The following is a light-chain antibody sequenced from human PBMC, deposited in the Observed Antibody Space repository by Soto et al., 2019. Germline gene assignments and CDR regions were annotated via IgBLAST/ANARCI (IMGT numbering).Light chain of an antibody. CDR1: NSNIGSNT. CDR2: SDN. Sequence: QSVLTQPPSASGTPGQRVTISCSGSNSNIGSNTVNWYQHLPGTAPKLLIHSDNQRASGVPDRLSGSKSGTSASLAISVLKSEDEANYYCASWDDRLNGPVFGGGTKVTVL. J-gene: IGLJ2*01. CDR3: ASWDDRLNGPV. V-gene: IGLV1-44*01.